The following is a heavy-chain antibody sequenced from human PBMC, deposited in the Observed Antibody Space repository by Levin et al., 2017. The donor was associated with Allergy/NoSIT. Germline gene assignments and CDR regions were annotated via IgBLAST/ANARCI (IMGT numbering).Heavy chain of an antibody. D-gene: IGHD5-18*01. J-gene: IGHJ4*02. CDR1: GFSLTPSGVG. V-gene: IGHV2-5*02. CDR2: IYWDDDK. Sequence: SGPTLVKPTQTLTLTCTFSGFSLTPSGVGVGWIRQPPGKALEWLALIYWDDDKRYSPSLKSRLTITKDTSKNQVVLTMTNLDPVDTGTYVCAHSPRYNYGYGNFDSWGQGTLVTVSS. CDR3: AHSPRYNYGYGNFDS.